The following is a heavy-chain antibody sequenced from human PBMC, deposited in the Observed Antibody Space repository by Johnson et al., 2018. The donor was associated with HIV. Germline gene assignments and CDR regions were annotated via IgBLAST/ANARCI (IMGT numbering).Heavy chain of an antibody. CDR3: ARYIAAAGFSDAFDI. Sequence: YVDSVKGRFTISRDNTKNSLYLQMNSLRAEDTAVYYCARYIAAAGFSDAFDIWGQGTMVTVSS. V-gene: IGHV3-7*03. J-gene: IGHJ3*02. D-gene: IGHD6-13*01.